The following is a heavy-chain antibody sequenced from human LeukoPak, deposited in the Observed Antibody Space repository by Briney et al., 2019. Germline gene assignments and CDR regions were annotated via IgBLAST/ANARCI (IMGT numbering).Heavy chain of an antibody. CDR1: GGSISSDAYS. CDR3: ARSVYCSGGNCYFDY. D-gene: IGHD2-15*01. CDR2: IFHSGST. V-gene: IGHV4-30-2*01. Sequence: SQTLSLTCVVSGGSISSDAYSWSWIRQPPGKGLEWIGYIFHSGSTFYNPSLQSRVTMSVDRSKNQFSLNLSPVTAADTAVYYCARSVYCSGGNCYFDYWGQGTLVTVSS. J-gene: IGHJ4*02.